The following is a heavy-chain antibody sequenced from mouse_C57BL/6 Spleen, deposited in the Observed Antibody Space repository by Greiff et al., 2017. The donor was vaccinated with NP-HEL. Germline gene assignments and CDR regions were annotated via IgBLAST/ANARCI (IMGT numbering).Heavy chain of an antibody. CDR3: ASRYYGSSYWYFDV. CDR2: IDPSDSYT. Sequence: QVQLKQPGAELVKPGASVKLSCKASGYTFTSYWMQWVKQRPGQGLEWIGEIDPSDSYTNYNQKFKGKATLTVDTSSRTAYMQLSSLTSEDSAVYYCASRYYGSSYWYFDVWGTGTTVTVSS. V-gene: IGHV1-50*01. CDR1: GYTFTSYW. D-gene: IGHD1-1*01. J-gene: IGHJ1*03.